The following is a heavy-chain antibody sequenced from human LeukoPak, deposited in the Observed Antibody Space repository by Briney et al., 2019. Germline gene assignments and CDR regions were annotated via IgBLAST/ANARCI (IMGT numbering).Heavy chain of an antibody. CDR2: MYWNDDK. CDR3: AHSTTDTYYYVSSGYYRPDAFDI. CDR1: GFSLSTSGVG. D-gene: IGHD3-22*01. J-gene: IGHJ3*02. V-gene: IGHV2-5*01. Sequence: SGPTLVNPTQTLTLTCTFSGFSLSTSGVGVGWIRQPPGKALEWLALMYWNDDKRYSPSLKSRFTITKDTSKNQVVITMTNMDPVDTATYYCAHSTTDTYYYVSSGYYRPDAFDIWGQGTMVTVSS.